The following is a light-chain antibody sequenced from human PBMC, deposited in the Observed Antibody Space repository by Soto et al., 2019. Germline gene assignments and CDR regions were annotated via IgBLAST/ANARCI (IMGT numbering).Light chain of an antibody. J-gene: IGLJ3*02. CDR2: ENN. Sequence: QSVLTQPPSVSAAPGQKVTISCSGSNSNIGNNYVSWYQQVPGTAPKLLIYENNKRPSGIPDRFSGSKSGTSATLGITGLQTGDEADYYCGTWDTSLSSWVFGGGTKVTVL. CDR3: GTWDTSLSSWV. CDR1: NSNIGNNY. V-gene: IGLV1-51*02.